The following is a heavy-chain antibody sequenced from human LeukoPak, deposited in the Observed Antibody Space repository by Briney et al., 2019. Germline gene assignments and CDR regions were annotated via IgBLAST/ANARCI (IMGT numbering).Heavy chain of an antibody. CDR1: GGSFSGFY. CDR3: AREIAAARGAFDI. D-gene: IGHD6-13*01. CDR2: ISHRGNT. Sequence: SETLSLTCAVYGGSFSGFYWSWLRRPPGKGLEWIGEISHRGNTNYNPSLTSRVTISVDTSKNQFSLDLSSVTAADTAVYFCAREIAAARGAFDIWGQGTLVTVSS. J-gene: IGHJ3*02. V-gene: IGHV4-34*01.